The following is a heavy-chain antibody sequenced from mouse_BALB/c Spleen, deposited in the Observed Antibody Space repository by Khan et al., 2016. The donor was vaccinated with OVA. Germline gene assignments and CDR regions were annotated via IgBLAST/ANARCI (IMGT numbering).Heavy chain of an antibody. CDR2: IWGDGST. Sequence: QVQLKESGPGLVAPSQSLSIRCTVSGLSLTNYGVSWVRQPPGKGLEWLGVIWGDGSTNYHSVLKSRLTINKDNSKSQVFVKLNSLQPDDTATYFCAIIYHGNDWFAYWGQGTLVTVSA. J-gene: IGHJ3*01. CDR3: AIIYHGNDWFAY. D-gene: IGHD2-1*01. V-gene: IGHV2-3*01. CDR1: GLSLTNYG.